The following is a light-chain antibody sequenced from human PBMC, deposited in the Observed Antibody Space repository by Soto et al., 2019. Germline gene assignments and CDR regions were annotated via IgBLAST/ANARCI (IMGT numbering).Light chain of an antibody. J-gene: IGLJ1*01. CDR3: CSDAGSSLYV. CDR1: NSDVGSFDF. Sequence: QSALTQPASVSGSPGQSLTISCTRTNSDVGSFDFVSWYQQYPGKAPKVMIYEITKRPSGVSNRFSGSKSGNTASLTISGLQADDEADYYCCSDAGSSLYVFGTGTNVTVL. CDR2: EIT. V-gene: IGLV2-23*02.